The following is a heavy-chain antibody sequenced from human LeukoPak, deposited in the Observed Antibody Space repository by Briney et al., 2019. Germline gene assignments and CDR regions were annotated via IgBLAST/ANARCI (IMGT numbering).Heavy chain of an antibody. D-gene: IGHD2-8*01. CDR1: GYTCTSYG. Sequence: GASVTVSCKASGYTCTSYGISWVRQAPGQGLEWMGWISAYNGNTNYAQKLQGRVTMTTDTSTSTAYMELRSLRSDDTAVYYCASGSHPGVQWDYWGQGTLVTVPS. J-gene: IGHJ4*02. V-gene: IGHV1-18*01. CDR3: ASGSHPGVQWDY. CDR2: ISAYNGNT.